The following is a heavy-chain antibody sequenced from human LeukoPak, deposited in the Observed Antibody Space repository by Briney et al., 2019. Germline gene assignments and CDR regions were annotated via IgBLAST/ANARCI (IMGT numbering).Heavy chain of an antibody. CDR3: AIGGTYGSGS. CDR2: INNDGSTT. CDR1: GFTFANTW. V-gene: IGHV3-74*01. D-gene: IGHD3-10*01. Sequence: GGSLRLSCAASGFTFANTWMHWVRQAPGKGLVWVSLINNDGSTTNYADSVKGRFTISRDNAKNTVYLQMDSLRAEDTAVYYCAIGGTYGSGSWGQGTLVTVSS. J-gene: IGHJ4*02.